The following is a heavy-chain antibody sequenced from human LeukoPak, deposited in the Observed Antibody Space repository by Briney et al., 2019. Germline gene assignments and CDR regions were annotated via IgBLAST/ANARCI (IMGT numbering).Heavy chain of an antibody. Sequence: SETLSLTCTVSGGSTSSHYWSWIRQPPGKGLEWIGYIYYSGSTNYNPSLKSRVTISVDTSKNQFSLKLSSVTAADTAVYYCARAGPKYWFDPWGQGTLVTVSS. J-gene: IGHJ5*02. V-gene: IGHV4-59*11. CDR1: GGSTSSHY. CDR2: IYYSGST. CDR3: ARAGPKYWFDP.